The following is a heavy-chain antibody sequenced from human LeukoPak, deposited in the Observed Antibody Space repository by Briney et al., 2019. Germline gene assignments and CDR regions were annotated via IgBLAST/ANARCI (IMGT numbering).Heavy chain of an antibody. V-gene: IGHV4-4*02. D-gene: IGHD1-26*01. J-gene: IGHJ4*02. CDR2: VHPNGAT. CDR1: GGSITTTNW. Sequence: PSGTLSLTCAVSGGSITTTNWWSWVRPPPGKGLEWIGEVHPNGATNYNPSLGSRFSMSIDKSNNHLSMEVTSVTAAETAMYYCTRERGAFSPFGFWGQGTLVTVSS. CDR3: TRERGAFSPFGF.